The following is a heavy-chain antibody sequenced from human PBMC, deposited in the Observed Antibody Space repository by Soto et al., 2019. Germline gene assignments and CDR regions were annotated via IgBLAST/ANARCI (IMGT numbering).Heavy chain of an antibody. J-gene: IGHJ5*01. Sequence: EVQLVESGGGLVQPGGSLRLSCAASGFTFFAYWIHWVRQVPGKGLVWVSRINSDGSHTSYADSVRGRCTISRDNSKNTVYLQMNSLTAEDTAGYYCAKAGDYGDYAGENWFDSWGQGSLVTVSS. CDR3: AKAGDYGDYAGENWFDS. V-gene: IGHV3-74*01. D-gene: IGHD4-17*01. CDR2: INSDGSHT. CDR1: GFTFFAYW.